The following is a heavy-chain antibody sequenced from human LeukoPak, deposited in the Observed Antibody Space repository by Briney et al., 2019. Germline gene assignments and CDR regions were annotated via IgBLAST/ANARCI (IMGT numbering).Heavy chain of an antibody. CDR3: ARSPVVIYNYFDY. V-gene: IGHV4-4*07. Sequence: SETLSLTCTVPGGSISSYYWSWIRQPAGKGLEGIGRIYSSGSTNYNPSFESRVTMSVDTSKNLFSLRLSAVTAADTAVYYCARSPVVIYNYFDYWGQGTLVTVSS. J-gene: IGHJ4*02. CDR1: GGSISSYY. D-gene: IGHD2/OR15-2a*01. CDR2: IYSSGST.